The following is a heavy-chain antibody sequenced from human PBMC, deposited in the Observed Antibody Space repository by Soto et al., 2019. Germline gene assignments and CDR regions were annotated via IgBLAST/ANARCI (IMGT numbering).Heavy chain of an antibody. J-gene: IGHJ4*02. Sequence: GGSLRLSCAASGFTFDDYAMHWVRQAPGKGLEWVSGISWNSGSIGYADSVKGRFTISRDNAKNSLYLQMNRLRAEDTALYYCAKDSSPFSSAFDYWGQGTLVTVSP. CDR3: AKDSSPFSSAFDY. CDR2: ISWNSGSI. D-gene: IGHD6-25*01. CDR1: GFTFDDYA. V-gene: IGHV3-9*01.